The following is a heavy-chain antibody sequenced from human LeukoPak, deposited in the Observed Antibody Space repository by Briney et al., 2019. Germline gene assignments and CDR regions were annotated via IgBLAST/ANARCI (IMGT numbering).Heavy chain of an antibody. CDR2: ISGSGGST. V-gene: IGHV3-23*01. CDR1: GFTFSSYA. CDR3: AKDKGSTMVRGVWNY. Sequence: PGGSLRLSCAASGFTFSSYAMSWVRQAPGKGLEWVSAISGSGGSTYYADSVKGRFTISRDNSKNTLYLQMNSLRAEDTAVYYCAKDKGSTMVRGVWNYWGQGTLVTVSS. J-gene: IGHJ4*02. D-gene: IGHD3-10*01.